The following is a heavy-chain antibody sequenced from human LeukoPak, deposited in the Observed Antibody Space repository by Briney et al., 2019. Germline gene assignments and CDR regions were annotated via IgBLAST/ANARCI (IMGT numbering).Heavy chain of an antibody. D-gene: IGHD3-3*01. V-gene: IGHV4-31*03. CDR1: GGSISIGGYY. CDR2: IYYSGST. Sequence: SQTLSLTCTVSGGSISIGGYYWSWIRQHPGKGLEWIGYIYYSGSTYYNPSLKSRVTISVGTSKNQFSLKLSSVTAADTAVYYCARDLAYYDFWSGYYPDAFDIWGQGTMVTVSS. J-gene: IGHJ3*02. CDR3: ARDLAYYDFWSGYYPDAFDI.